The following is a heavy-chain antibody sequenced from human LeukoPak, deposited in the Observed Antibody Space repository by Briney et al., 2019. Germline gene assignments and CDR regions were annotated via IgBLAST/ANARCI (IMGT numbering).Heavy chain of an antibody. Sequence: PSETLSLTCTVSGGSISSSSYYWGWIRQPPGKGLEWIGSIYYSGSTYYNPSLKSRVTISVDTSKNQFSLKLSSVTAADTAVYYCARAFSRVYCTNGVCSNWFDPWGQGTLVTVSS. J-gene: IGHJ5*02. CDR1: GGSISSSSYY. CDR3: ARAFSRVYCTNGVCSNWFDP. CDR2: IYYSGST. D-gene: IGHD2-8*01. V-gene: IGHV4-39*07.